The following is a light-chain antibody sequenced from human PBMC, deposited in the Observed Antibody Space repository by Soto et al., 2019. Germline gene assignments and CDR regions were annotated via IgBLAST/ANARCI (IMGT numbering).Light chain of an antibody. CDR3: CSYAGSYTFV. Sequence: ALTQPRSVSGSPGQSVTISCTGTSSDVGVYNYVSWYQQYPGKAPKIMIYDVSKRPSGVPDRFSGSKSDNTASLTISGLQAEDEADYYCCSYAGSYTFVFGIGTKVTV. CDR2: DVS. CDR1: SSDVGVYNY. V-gene: IGLV2-11*01. J-gene: IGLJ1*01.